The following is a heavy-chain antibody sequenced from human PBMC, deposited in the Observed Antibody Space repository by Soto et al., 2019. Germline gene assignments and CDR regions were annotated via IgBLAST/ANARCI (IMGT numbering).Heavy chain of an antibody. CDR2: ISHTGTT. CDR3: ARVISSRDDYFDY. V-gene: IGHV4-4*02. D-gene: IGHD2-2*01. J-gene: IGHJ4*02. CDR1: GDSISGSQW. Sequence: SETLSLTCAVSGDSISGSQWWSWVRLPPGKGLEWIGEISHTGTTNYNPSLKSRVTMSVDKPKSQFSLNLTSVTAADTAVYYCARVISSRDDYFDYWGQGTVVTVSS.